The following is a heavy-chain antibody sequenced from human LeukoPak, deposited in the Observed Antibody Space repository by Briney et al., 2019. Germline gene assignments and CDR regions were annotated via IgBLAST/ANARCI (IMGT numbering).Heavy chain of an antibody. CDR2: VYYSGST. CDR1: GGSISTYY. CDR3: ARRITRPEAFDI. J-gene: IGHJ3*02. V-gene: IGHV4-59*01. D-gene: IGHD3-16*01. Sequence: SETLSLTCTVSGGSISTYYWTWIRQPPGKGLEWIGYVYYSGSTNYNPSLKSRVIISLDTSKSQFSLNLNSVTAADTAVYFCARRITRPEAFDIWGQGTMVTVSS.